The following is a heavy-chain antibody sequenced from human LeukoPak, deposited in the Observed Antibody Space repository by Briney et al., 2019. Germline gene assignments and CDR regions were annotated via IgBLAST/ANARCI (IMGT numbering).Heavy chain of an antibody. Sequence: SETLSLTCAVYGGSFSAYYWSWTRQSPGKGLEWIAEIYHDGNINYNPSLKSRVTISVDTSNSHFSLKLRSVTAADTAVYYCARLDISTTWYAFDYWGQGTLVTVSS. CDR3: ARLDISTTWYAFDY. V-gene: IGHV4-34*01. CDR2: IYHDGNI. CDR1: GGSFSAYY. J-gene: IGHJ4*02. D-gene: IGHD5-12*01.